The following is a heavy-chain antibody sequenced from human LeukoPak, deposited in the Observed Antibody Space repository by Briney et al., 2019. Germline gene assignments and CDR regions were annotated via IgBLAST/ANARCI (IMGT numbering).Heavy chain of an antibody. Sequence: SETLSLTCTVSGGSISSSSYYWGWIRQPPGKGLEWIGSVYYSGSTYYNPSLKSRVTISVDTSKNQFSLKLSSVTAADTAVYYCARHSAHSSTNDAFDLWGQGTLVTVSS. D-gene: IGHD6-13*01. J-gene: IGHJ3*01. CDR1: GGSISSSSYY. CDR2: VYYSGST. V-gene: IGHV4-39*01. CDR3: ARHSAHSSTNDAFDL.